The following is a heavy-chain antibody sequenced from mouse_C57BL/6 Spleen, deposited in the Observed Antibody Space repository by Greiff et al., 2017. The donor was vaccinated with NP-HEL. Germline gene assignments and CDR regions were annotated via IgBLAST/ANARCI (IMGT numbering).Heavy chain of an antibody. CDR3: ARNGTFTTVVDYYAMDY. CDR2: LYPGSGSI. V-gene: IGHV1-62-2*01. CDR1: GYTFTEYT. Sequence: VQLQQSGAELVKPGASVKLSCKASGYTFTEYTIHWVKQRSGQGLEWIGWLYPGSGSINYNEKVKDKATLTADKPSTTVLLVRCRPTSEDSAVCFCARNGTFTTVVDYYAMDYWGQGTSVTVSS. D-gene: IGHD1-1*01. J-gene: IGHJ4*01.